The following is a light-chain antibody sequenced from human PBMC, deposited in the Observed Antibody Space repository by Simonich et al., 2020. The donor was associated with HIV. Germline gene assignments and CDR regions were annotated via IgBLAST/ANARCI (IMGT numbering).Light chain of an antibody. CDR2: TNN. J-gene: IGLJ3*02. V-gene: IGLV1-47*01. CDR1: SSNIGSNY. Sequence: QSVLTQPPSASGTPGQRVTISCSGSSSNIGSNYVYWYQQLPGTAPKPPIYTNNQRPSGVPDRFSGSKSATSASLAISGLRSEDEADYYCAVWDDSLSGPVFGGGTKLTVL. CDR3: AVWDDSLSGPV.